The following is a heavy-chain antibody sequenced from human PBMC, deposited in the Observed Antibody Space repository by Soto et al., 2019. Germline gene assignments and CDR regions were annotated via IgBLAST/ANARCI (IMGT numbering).Heavy chain of an antibody. CDR3: ARRLLGGTGDWWLDP. V-gene: IGHV1-46*01. Sequence: ASVRVSCKASGFTLTNYYIHWLRQTRGQGLEWMGISNPSSGDTHYAQKFQGRVTMTRDTSTSTVYLEVSGLRSDDTALYYCARRLLGGTGDWWLDPWCQGLVITVSS. CDR2: SNPSSGDT. J-gene: IGHJ5*01. D-gene: IGHD2-8*02. CDR1: GFTLTNYY.